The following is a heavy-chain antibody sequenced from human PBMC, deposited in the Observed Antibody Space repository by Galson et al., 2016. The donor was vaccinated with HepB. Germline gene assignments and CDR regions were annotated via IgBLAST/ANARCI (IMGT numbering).Heavy chain of an antibody. CDR2: ISKTGDTT. CDR1: GFTFSDWD. CDR3: ARDFKLGAPDYMDI. D-gene: IGHD1-26*01. Sequence: SLRLSCAASGFTFSDWDFHWVRQAPGKGLDWVAVISKTGDTTFYGGSVKGRFTISRDNSKNTVDLQIHSLRSEDAAVYFCARDFKLGAPDYMDIWGQGTLVTVSS. J-gene: IGHJ4*02. V-gene: IGHV3-30-3*01.